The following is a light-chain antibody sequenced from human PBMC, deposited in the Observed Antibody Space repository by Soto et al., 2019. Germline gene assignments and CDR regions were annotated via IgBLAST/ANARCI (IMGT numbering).Light chain of an antibody. V-gene: IGKV3D-15*01. J-gene: IGKJ1*01. Sequence: EIVMTQSPATLSVSPGGRATLSCRASQSVSNNYLAWYQQKPGQAPRLLIYGASNRATGIPDRFSGSGSGTDFTLTISRLEPEDFAVYYCQQYNNWPQTFGQGTKVDIK. CDR2: GAS. CDR1: QSVSNN. CDR3: QQYNNWPQT.